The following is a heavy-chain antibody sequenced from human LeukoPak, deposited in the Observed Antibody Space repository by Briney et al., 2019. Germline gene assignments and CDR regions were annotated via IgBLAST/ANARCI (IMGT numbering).Heavy chain of an antibody. D-gene: IGHD3-3*01. Sequence: DPSETLSLTCAVYGGSFSGYYWSWIRQPPGKGLEWIGEINHSGSTNYNPSLKSRVTISVDTSKNQFSLKLSSVTAADTAVYYCARHSRNYDFWSGYSDYWGQGTLVTVSS. J-gene: IGHJ4*02. V-gene: IGHV4-34*01. CDR1: GGSFSGYY. CDR2: INHSGST. CDR3: ARHSRNYDFWSGYSDY.